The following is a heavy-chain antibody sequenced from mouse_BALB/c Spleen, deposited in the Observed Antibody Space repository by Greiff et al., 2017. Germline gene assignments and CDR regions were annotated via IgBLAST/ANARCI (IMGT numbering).Heavy chain of an antibody. CDR2: ISDGGSYT. D-gene: IGHD2-1*01. CDR3: AREGDGNYSAWFAY. V-gene: IGHV5-4*02. CDR1: GFTFSDYY. Sequence: EVKLVESGGGLVKPGGSLKLSCAASGFTFSDYYMYWVRQTPEKRLEWVATISDGGSYTYYPDSVKGRFTISRDNAKNNLYLQMSSLKSEDTPMYYCAREGDGNYSAWFAYWGQGTLVTVSA. J-gene: IGHJ3*01.